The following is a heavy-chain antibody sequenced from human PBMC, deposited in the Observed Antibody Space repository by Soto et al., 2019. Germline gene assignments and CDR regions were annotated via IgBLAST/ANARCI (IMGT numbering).Heavy chain of an antibody. Sequence: SVKVSCKASGGTFSSYAISWVRQAPGQGLEWMGGIIPIFGTANYAQKFQGRVTITADESTSTAYMELSSLRSEDTAVYYCARYTIFGVAPLPDYGMDVWGQGTTVTVSS. D-gene: IGHD3-3*01. CDR1: GGTFSSYA. CDR3: ARYTIFGVAPLPDYGMDV. J-gene: IGHJ6*02. CDR2: IIPIFGTA. V-gene: IGHV1-69*13.